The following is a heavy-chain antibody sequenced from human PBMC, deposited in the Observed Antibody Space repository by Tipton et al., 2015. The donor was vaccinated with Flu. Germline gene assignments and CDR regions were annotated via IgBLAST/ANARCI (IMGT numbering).Heavy chain of an antibody. V-gene: IGHV4-39*01. Sequence: TLSLTCTVSGGSISSSTYYWGWIRQPPGKRLEWIGTIYYSGNTHYNESLKSRVTMSVDTSKNEFSLRLSSVTAADTAVYYCARHAGHSYGSATHFDYWGQGTLVTVSS. CDR2: IYYSGNT. J-gene: IGHJ4*02. CDR3: ARHAGHSYGSATHFDY. CDR1: GGSISSSTYY. D-gene: IGHD5-18*01.